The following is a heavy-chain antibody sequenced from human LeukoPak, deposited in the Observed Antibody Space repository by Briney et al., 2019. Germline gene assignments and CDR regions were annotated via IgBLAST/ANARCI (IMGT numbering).Heavy chain of an antibody. V-gene: IGHV1-2*02. CDR3: ARDGTSDYGDYYYYYYYMDV. Sequence: GASVKVTCKASGYTFTGYYMHWVRQAPGQGLEWMGWINPNSGGTNYAQKFQGRVTMTRDTSISTAYMELSRLRSDDTAVYYCARDGTSDYGDYYYYYYYMDVWGKGATVTVSS. J-gene: IGHJ6*03. D-gene: IGHD4-17*01. CDR1: GYTFTGYY. CDR2: INPNSGGT.